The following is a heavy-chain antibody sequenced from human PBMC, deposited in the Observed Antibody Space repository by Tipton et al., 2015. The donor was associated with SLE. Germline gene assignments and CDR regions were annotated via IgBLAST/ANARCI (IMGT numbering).Heavy chain of an antibody. CDR3: ARGRYSSSSVYYYYYMDV. J-gene: IGHJ6*03. V-gene: IGHV4-59*01. D-gene: IGHD6-6*01. Sequence: TLSLTCTVSGGSISSYYWSWIRQPPGKGLEWIGYIYYSGSTNYNPSLKSRVTISVDTSKNQFSLKLSSVTAADTAVYYCARGRYSSSSVYYYYYMDVWGKGTTVTASS. CDR1: GGSISSYY. CDR2: IYYSGST.